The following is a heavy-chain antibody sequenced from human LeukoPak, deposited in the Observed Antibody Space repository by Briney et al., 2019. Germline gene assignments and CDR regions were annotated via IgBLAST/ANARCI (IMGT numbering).Heavy chain of an antibody. CDR1: GRSISSHY. Sequence: PSETLSLICTVSGRSISSHYWSWIRQPPGKGLEWIGYIYYSGSTNYNPSLKSRVTISVDTSKNQFSLKLSSVTAADTAVYYCARVRYSSSLDELYYFDCWGQGTLVTVSS. CDR2: IYYSGST. D-gene: IGHD6-6*01. V-gene: IGHV4-59*11. J-gene: IGHJ4*02. CDR3: ARVRYSSSLDELYYFDC.